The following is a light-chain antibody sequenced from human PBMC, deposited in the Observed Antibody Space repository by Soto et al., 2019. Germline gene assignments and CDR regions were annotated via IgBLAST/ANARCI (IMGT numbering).Light chain of an antibody. Sequence: EIVLTPYAATLSLSPGTRATLSCRASQSIGNYLAWYQQKPGQPPSLLIYDASNRATGIPSRLSGSVCGTDFTLAIDSLEPEDFAVYYCQQRSNWPLSFGGGPKVEIK. CDR3: QQRSNWPLS. CDR2: DAS. CDR1: QSIGNY. J-gene: IGKJ4*01. V-gene: IGKV3-11*01.